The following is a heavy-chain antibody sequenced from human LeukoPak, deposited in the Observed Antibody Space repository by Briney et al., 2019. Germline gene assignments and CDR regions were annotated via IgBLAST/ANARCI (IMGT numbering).Heavy chain of an antibody. Sequence: SETLSLTCTVSGGSISSSSYYWGWIRQPPGKGLEWIGSIYHSGSTYYNPSLKSRVTISVDTSKNQFSLKLSSVTAADTAVYYCARPSIAARSFFDYWGQGTLVTVSS. CDR1: GGSISSSSYY. V-gene: IGHV4-39*07. CDR2: IYHSGST. CDR3: ARPSIAARSFFDY. J-gene: IGHJ4*02. D-gene: IGHD6-6*01.